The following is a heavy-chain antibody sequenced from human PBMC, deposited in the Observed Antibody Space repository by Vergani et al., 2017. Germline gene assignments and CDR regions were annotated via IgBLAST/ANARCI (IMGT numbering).Heavy chain of an antibody. J-gene: IGHJ6*02. CDR2: ISAYNGNT. CDR3: ARDSVVVVPAAMFDYYYYGMDV. CDR1: GYTFTSYG. V-gene: IGHV1-18*01. Sequence: QVQLVQSGAEVKKPGASVKVSCKASGYTFTSYGISWVRQAPGQGLEWMGWISAYNGNTNYAQKLQGRVTMTTDTSTSTAYMELRSLRSDDTAVYYCARDSVVVVPAAMFDYYYYGMDVWGQGTTVTVSS. D-gene: IGHD2-2*01.